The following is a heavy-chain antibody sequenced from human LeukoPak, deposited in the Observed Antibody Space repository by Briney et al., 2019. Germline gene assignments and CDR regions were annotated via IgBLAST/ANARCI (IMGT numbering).Heavy chain of an antibody. CDR1: GGSISSYY. CDR2: IYYSGST. J-gene: IGHJ4*02. D-gene: IGHD3-16*01. V-gene: IGHV4-59*01. Sequence: SETLSLTCTLSGGSISSYYWSWIRQPPGKGLEWIGYIYYSGSTNYNPSLKSRVTISVDTSKNQFSLKLSSVTAADTAVYYCAREIDPWIGAYYFDYWGQGTLVTVSS. CDR3: AREIDPWIGAYYFDY.